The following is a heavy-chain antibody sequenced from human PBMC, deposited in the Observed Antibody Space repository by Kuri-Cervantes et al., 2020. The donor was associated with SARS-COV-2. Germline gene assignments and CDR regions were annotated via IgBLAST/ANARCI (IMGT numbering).Heavy chain of an antibody. CDR3: ARHGLRYYGSGSLTTFDY. V-gene: IGHV4-59*08. Sequence: GSLRLSCTVSGGSISSYYWSWIRQPPGKGLEWIGYIYYSGSTNYNPSLKSRVTISVGTSKNQFSLKLSSVTAADTAVYYCARHGLRYYGSGSLTTFDYWGQGTLVTVSS. CDR2: IYYSGST. D-gene: IGHD3-10*01. CDR1: GGSISSYY. J-gene: IGHJ4*02.